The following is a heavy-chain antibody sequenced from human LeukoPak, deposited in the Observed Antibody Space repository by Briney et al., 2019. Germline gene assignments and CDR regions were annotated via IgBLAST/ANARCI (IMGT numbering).Heavy chain of an antibody. CDR2: IKQDGSEK. CDR3: ARDIFPRWGDKGW. Sequence: GGSLRLSCAASGFTFSDYYMSWIRQAPGKGPEWVANIKQDGSEKYYVDSVKGRFTISRDNAKNSLYLQMNSLRAEDTAVYYCARDIFPRWGDKGWGAQGTLVTVSS. D-gene: IGHD1-26*01. J-gene: IGHJ4*02. V-gene: IGHV3-7*01. CDR1: GFTFSDYY.